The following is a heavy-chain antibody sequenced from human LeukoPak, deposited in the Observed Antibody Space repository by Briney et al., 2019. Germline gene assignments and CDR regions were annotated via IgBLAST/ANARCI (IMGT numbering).Heavy chain of an antibody. CDR1: GFTFSDYY. CDR3: VRDNTNYNNYHGMDV. Sequence: GGTLTLSGVVSGFTFSDYYMSWVRQAPGKGLEWISYIRGTSTDIKIADSVKGRFTISRDNAQNTLYLQMNSLRAEDTAVYYCVRDNTNYNNYHGMDVWGQGTTVTVSS. CDR2: IRGTSTDI. V-gene: IGHV3-11*05. D-gene: IGHD2-8*01. J-gene: IGHJ6*02.